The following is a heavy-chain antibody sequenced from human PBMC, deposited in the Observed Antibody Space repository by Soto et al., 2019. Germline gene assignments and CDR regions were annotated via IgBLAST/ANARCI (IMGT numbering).Heavy chain of an antibody. CDR1: GGTFSSYA. V-gene: IGHV1-69*12. CDR2: VIPIFGTA. D-gene: IGHD1-7*01. J-gene: IGHJ6*02. CDR3: ARGLTGTTLAYGMDV. Sequence: QVQLVQSGAEVKKPGSSVKVSCKASGGTFSSYAISWVRQAPGQGLEWMGGVIPIFGTADYAQKFQGRVTLTADESTSTAYMELSSLRSEDTAVYYCARGLTGTTLAYGMDVWGQGTTVTVSS.